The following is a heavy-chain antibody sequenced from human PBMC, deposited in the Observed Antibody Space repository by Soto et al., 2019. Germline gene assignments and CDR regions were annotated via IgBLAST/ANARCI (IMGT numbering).Heavy chain of an antibody. CDR2: IYYNGRP. CDR1: GGSITDYY. D-gene: IGHD6-19*01. J-gene: IGHJ4*02. Sequence: QVQLQESGPGRVKPSETLSLSCTVSGGSITDYYWNWIRQPPGKGLEWIGYIYYNGRPDYNPSLKSRVTVSIDRSKNHFSLILNSVTAADTAMYFCARGGKTSGWYWGFDYWGQGTLVTVPS. CDR3: ARGGKTSGWYWGFDY. V-gene: IGHV4-59*01.